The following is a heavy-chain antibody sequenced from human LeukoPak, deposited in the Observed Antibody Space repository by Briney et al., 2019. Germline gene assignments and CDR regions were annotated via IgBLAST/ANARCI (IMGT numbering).Heavy chain of an antibody. CDR3: ARVRIGQQLDKYYYYAMDV. D-gene: IGHD6-13*01. CDR1: GYTFTDYY. CDR2: TNPNSGGT. Sequence: ASVKVSCKASGYTFTDYYMHWVRQAPGQGLEWMGWTNPNSGGTNYAQKFQGRVTMTTDTSISTAYMEVSRLRSDDTAVYYCARVRIGQQLDKYYYYAMDVWGQGTTVTVSS. J-gene: IGHJ6*02. V-gene: IGHV1-2*02.